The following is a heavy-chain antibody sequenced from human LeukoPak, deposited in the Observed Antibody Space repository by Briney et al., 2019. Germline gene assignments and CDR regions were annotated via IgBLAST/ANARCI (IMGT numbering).Heavy chain of an antibody. D-gene: IGHD1-26*01. Sequence: GGSLRLSCVASGFTFRTYRMNRVRQAPGKGLEWVSTIYGSGDRIYYADSVRGRFTIPRDNAKNSLYLQMNSLRAEGTALYYCAKDYSETYAQGYSETYHHFDYWGQGARVTVSS. J-gene: IGHJ4*02. V-gene: IGHV3-21*01. CDR1: GFTFRTYR. CDR2: IYGSGDRI. CDR3: AKDYSETYAQGYSETYHHFDY.